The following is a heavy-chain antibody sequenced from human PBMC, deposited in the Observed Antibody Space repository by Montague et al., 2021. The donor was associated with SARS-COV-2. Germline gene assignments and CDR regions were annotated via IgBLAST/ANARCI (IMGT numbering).Heavy chain of an antibody. Sequence: SLRLSCAASGFTLSDNWMTWVRQAPGKGLEWVANIKEDGSVRHYVDSVKGRFTISRDNSKNSLHLQMNSLRAEDTAVYYCAREAAESSGWSDWDQGTLVTVSS. D-gene: IGHD6-19*01. V-gene: IGHV3-7*01. CDR3: AREAAESSGWSD. CDR1: GFTLSDNW. J-gene: IGHJ4*02. CDR2: IKEDGSVR.